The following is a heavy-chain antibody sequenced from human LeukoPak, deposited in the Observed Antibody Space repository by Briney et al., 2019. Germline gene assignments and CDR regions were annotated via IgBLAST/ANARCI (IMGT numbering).Heavy chain of an antibody. Sequence: PGGSLRLSCAASGFSFSDFFMTWIRQAPGRGLEWLSYINDSGSYTNYADSVQGRFISARDSATNSLYLYMNTLRAEDTAVYFCARLVITFGGVYYFDYWGQGTLVTVSS. J-gene: IGHJ4*02. CDR1: GFSFSDFF. D-gene: IGHD3-16*01. V-gene: IGHV3-11*03. CDR3: ARLVITFGGVYYFDY. CDR2: INDSGSYT.